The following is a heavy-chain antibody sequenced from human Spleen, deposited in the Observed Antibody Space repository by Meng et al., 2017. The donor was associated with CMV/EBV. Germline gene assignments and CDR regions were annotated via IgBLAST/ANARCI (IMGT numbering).Heavy chain of an antibody. D-gene: IGHD6-19*01. CDR1: GASINIFN. CDR2: IQVIGHT. V-gene: IGHV4-4*07. CDR3: ARVGIAVAGSGSFDY. J-gene: IGHJ4*02. Sequence: QVQVQAAGPVLVKPSETLSLTCIVCGASINIFNWHWVRQPAGQGLEWIGLIQVIGHTVYNPSLKSRVTVSLDASKNQFSLKLSSVTAADTAVYYCARVGIAVAGSGSFDYWGQGTLVTVSS.